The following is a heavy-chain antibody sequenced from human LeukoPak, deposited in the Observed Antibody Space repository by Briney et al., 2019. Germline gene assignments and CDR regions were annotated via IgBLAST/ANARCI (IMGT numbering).Heavy chain of an antibody. Sequence: ASVKVSCKVSGYTLTELSMHWVRQAPGKGLEWMGGFDPEDGETIYAQKFQGRVTMTEDTSTDTAYMEPSSLRSEDTAVYYCATGVYDFWSGYLFDYWGQGTLVTVSS. CDR1: GYTLTELS. CDR2: FDPEDGET. D-gene: IGHD3-3*01. CDR3: ATGVYDFWSGYLFDY. J-gene: IGHJ4*02. V-gene: IGHV1-24*01.